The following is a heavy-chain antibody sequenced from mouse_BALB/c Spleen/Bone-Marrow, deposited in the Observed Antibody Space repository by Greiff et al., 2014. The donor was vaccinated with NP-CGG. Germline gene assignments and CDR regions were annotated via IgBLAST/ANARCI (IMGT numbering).Heavy chain of an antibody. V-gene: IGHV7-3*02. CDR2: IRNKANGYTT. Sequence: EVKLVESGGGLVQPGGSLRLSCATPGFTFTDYFMTWVRQPPGKALEWLGFIRNKANGYTTDYSASVKGRFTISRDNSQSILYLQMNTLRAEDSATYYCASLLTFYAMDYWGQGTSVTVSS. CDR3: ASLLTFYAMDY. CDR1: GFTFTDYF. J-gene: IGHJ4*01. D-gene: IGHD4-1*01.